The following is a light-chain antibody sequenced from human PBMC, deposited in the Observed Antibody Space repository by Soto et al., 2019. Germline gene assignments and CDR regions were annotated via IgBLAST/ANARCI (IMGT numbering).Light chain of an antibody. V-gene: IGKV1-17*01. CDR2: AAS. Sequence: DIQMTQSPSSLSASVGDRVTITCRASQGISNDLGWYQQKPGKAPKRLIYAASSLQSGGPSRFSGSGSGTEFTLTISSLQPEDFATYYCLQYNSFPPLLTFGGGTKVEIK. CDR3: LQYNSFPPLLT. J-gene: IGKJ4*01. CDR1: QGISND.